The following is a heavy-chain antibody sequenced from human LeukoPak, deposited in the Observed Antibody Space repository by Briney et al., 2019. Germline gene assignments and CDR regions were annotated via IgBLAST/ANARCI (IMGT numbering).Heavy chain of an antibody. CDR1: GFTFSDYY. V-gene: IGHV3-69-1*01. Sequence: PGGSLRLSCTASGFTFSDYYMNWIRQAPGKGLEWVSFINSDTTMYYADSVKGRFTISRDNAKNSLYLQMNSLRAEDTAVYFCARDYCGSSSGCIRYSDYWGQGTLVTVSS. J-gene: IGHJ4*02. CDR2: INSDTTM. CDR3: ARDYCGSSSGCIRYSDY. D-gene: IGHD6-19*01.